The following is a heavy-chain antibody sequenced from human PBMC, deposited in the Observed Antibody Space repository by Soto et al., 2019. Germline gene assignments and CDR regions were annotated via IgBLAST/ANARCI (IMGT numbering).Heavy chain of an antibody. CDR1: GGTFSSYT. D-gene: IGHD1-7*01. J-gene: IGHJ6*03. V-gene: IGHV1-69*02. CDR3: ARRTIQTGTPNYYYYYMDV. CDR2: IIPILGIA. Sequence: VKVSCKASGGTFSSYTISWVRQAPGQGLEWMGRIIPILGIANYAQKFQGRVTITADKSTSTAYMELSSLRSEDTAVYYCARRTIQTGTPNYYYYYMDVWGKGTTVTVSS.